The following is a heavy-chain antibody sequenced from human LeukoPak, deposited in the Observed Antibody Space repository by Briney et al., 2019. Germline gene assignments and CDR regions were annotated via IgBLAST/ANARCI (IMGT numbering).Heavy chain of an antibody. D-gene: IGHD4-23*01. CDR3: ARMTTVVTRAYDY. Sequence: SQTLSLTRAISGDSVSSNSAAWNWIRQSPSRGLEWLGRTYYRSKWYYDYAVSVKSRITINPDTAKNQFSLQLNSVTPEDTAVYYCARMTTVVTRAYDYWGQGTPVTVSS. CDR2: TYYRSKWYY. CDR1: GDSVSSNSAA. V-gene: IGHV6-1*01. J-gene: IGHJ4*02.